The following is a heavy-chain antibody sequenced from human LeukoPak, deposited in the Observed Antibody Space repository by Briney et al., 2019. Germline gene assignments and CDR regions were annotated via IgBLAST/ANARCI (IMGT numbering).Heavy chain of an antibody. CDR2: IYSGGST. J-gene: IGHJ6*04. CDR3: ARDWEDSPAMDV. V-gene: IGHV3-53*01. CDR1: VLTVSSNY. D-gene: IGHD1-26*01. Sequence: GGSLRLSCAASVLTVSSNYMSWVRQAPGKGLEWVSVIYSGGSTYYADSVKGRFTISRDNSKNTLYLQMNSLRAEDTAVYYCARDWEDSPAMDVWGKGTTVTVSS.